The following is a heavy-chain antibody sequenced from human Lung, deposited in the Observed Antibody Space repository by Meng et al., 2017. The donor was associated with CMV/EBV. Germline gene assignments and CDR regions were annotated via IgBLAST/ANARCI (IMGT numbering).Heavy chain of an antibody. J-gene: IGHJ6*02. CDR2: ISYDGSNK. Sequence: GESLKISCAASGFTFSNYGMHWVRQAPGKGLEWVAFISYDGSNKYYADSVKGRFTISRDNSKNTLYLQMNSLRAEDTAVYYCARDADSSSFSPESARGYYYFGMDVWXQGTTVXVSS. CDR1: GFTFSNYG. CDR3: ARDADSSSFSPESARGYYYFGMDV. D-gene: IGHD6-13*01. V-gene: IGHV3-30*19.